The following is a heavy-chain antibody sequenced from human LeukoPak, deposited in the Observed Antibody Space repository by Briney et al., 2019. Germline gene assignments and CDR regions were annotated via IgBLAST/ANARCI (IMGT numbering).Heavy chain of an antibody. D-gene: IGHD6-19*01. CDR1: GFTFTTYG. Sequence: GGSLRLSCSASGFTFTTYGMNWVRQAPGKGLEWVSGIGGSGTRTYYADSVKGRFTISRDNSKNTLYLQMNSLRAEDTALYYCARDPGDILVAGTFDYWGQGTLVTVSS. V-gene: IGHV3-23*01. CDR2: IGGSGTRT. J-gene: IGHJ4*02. CDR3: ARDPGDILVAGTFDY.